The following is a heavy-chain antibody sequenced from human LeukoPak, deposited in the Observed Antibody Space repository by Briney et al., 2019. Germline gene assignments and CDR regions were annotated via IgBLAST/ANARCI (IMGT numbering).Heavy chain of an antibody. CDR2: IRYDGSNK. J-gene: IGHJ4*02. D-gene: IGHD3-9*01. CDR1: GFTFSSYG. Sequence: GGSLRLSCAASGFTFSSYGMHWVRQAPGKGLEWVAFIRYDGSNKYYADSVKGRFTISRDNSKNTLYLQMNSLRAEDTAVYYCAKVPHVIYGYFDWLPHYWGQGTLVAVSS. CDR3: AKVPHVIYGYFDWLPHY. V-gene: IGHV3-30*02.